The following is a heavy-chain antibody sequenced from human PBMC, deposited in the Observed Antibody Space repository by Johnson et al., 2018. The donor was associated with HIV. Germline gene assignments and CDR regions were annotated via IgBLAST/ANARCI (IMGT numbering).Heavy chain of an antibody. V-gene: IGHV3-23*04. CDR2: IPGINDSG. CDR1: GFTFSSYD. J-gene: IGHJ3*01. D-gene: IGHD1-1*01. Sequence: EVQLVESGGGLVQPGGSLRLSCAASGFTFSSYDMNWVRQAPGKGLEWVSGIPGINDSGQYADSVKGRFTISRDNSKNTLYLQMNTLRAEDTAVYYCAKGIMNWDDDAFDVWGLGTIVTVSS. CDR3: AKGIMNWDDDAFDV.